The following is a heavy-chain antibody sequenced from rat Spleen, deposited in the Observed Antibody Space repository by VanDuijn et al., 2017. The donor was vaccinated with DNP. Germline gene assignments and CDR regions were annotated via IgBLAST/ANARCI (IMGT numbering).Heavy chain of an antibody. D-gene: IGHD1-6*01. V-gene: IGHV5-25*01. CDR1: GFTFSDYN. J-gene: IGHJ2*01. CDR3: TTSILRVFDY. Sequence: EVQLVESGGGLVQPGRSLKLSCEASGFTFSDYNMAWVRQAPKKGLEWVASISTGGGNTYYRDSVKGRFTISRDNAKSSLYLQMDSLRSEDTATYYCTTSILRVFDYWGQGVMVTVSS. CDR2: ISTGGGNT.